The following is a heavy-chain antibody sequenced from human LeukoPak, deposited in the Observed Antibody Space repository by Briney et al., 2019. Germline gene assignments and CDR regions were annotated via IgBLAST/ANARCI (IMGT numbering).Heavy chain of an antibody. CDR1: GFTFSSY. Sequence: GGSLRLSCAASGFTFSSYMNWVRQAPGKGLEWVANIKQDGSEKYYVDSVKGRFTISRDNAKNSLYLQMNSLRAEDTAVYYCARGGLSSSSWYYYFDYWGQGTLVTVSS. CDR2: IKQDGSEK. V-gene: IGHV3-7*01. J-gene: IGHJ4*02. CDR3: ARGGLSSSSWYYYFDY. D-gene: IGHD6-13*01.